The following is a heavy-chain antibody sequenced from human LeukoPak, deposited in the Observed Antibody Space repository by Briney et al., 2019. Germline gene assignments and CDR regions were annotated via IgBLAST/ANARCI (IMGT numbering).Heavy chain of an antibody. V-gene: IGHV3-21*01. D-gene: IGHD2-15*01. CDR3: ARGADGVSSNSRGWFDP. J-gene: IGHJ5*02. CDR2: ISTSSSYI. Sequence: GGSLRLSCTASGFTFSSYSMNWVRQAPGKGLEWVSSISTSSSYIYYADSVKGRFTISRYNARNSLYLQMNTLRAEDTAVYSCARGADGVSSNSRGWFDPWGQGTLVTVSS. CDR1: GFTFSSYS.